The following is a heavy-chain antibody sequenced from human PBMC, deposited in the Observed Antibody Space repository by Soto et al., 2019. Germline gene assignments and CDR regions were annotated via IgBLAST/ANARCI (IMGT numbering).Heavy chain of an antibody. CDR1: GGSISSGDYY. Sequence: PSETLSLTCTVSGGSISSGDYYWSWIRQPPGKGLEWIGYIYYSGSTYYNPSLKSRVTISVDTSKNQFSLKLSSVTAADTAVYYCARGGGYCSGGSCYTEEIDYWGQGTLVTVS. D-gene: IGHD2-15*01. CDR2: IYYSGST. J-gene: IGHJ4*02. V-gene: IGHV4-30-4*01. CDR3: ARGGGYCSGGSCYTEEIDY.